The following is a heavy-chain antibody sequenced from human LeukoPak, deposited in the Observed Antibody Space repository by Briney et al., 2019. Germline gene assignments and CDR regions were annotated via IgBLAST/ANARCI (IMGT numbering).Heavy chain of an antibody. CDR1: GYTFTSYG. V-gene: IGHV1-18*01. CDR2: ISAYNGNT. CDR3: ARVAWGNYYDSSGYYGYFDY. Sequence: ASVKVSCKASGYTFTSYGISWVRQAPGQGLEWMGWISAYNGNTNYAQKLQGGVTMTTDTSTSTAYMELRSLRSDDTAVYYCARVAWGNYYDSSGYYGYFDYWGQGTLVTVSS. J-gene: IGHJ4*02. D-gene: IGHD3-22*01.